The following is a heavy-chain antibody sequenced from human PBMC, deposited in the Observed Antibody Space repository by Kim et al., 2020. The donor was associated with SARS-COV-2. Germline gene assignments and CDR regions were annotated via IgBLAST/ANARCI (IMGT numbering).Heavy chain of an antibody. J-gene: IGHJ4*02. CDR2: ISSSSSTI. V-gene: IGHV3-48*04. Sequence: GGSLRLSCAASGFTFSSYSMNWVRQAPGKGLEWVSYISSSSSTIYYADSVKGRFTISRDNAKNSLYLQMNSLRAEDTDVYYCARDKMATIGYFDYWGQGTLVTVSS. D-gene: IGHD5-12*01. CDR3: ARDKMATIGYFDY. CDR1: GFTFSSYS.